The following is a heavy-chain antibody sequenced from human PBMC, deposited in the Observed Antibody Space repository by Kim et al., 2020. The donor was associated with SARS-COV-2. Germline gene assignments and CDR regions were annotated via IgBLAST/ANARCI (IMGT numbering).Heavy chain of an antibody. CDR1: GFTFDDYA. CDR3: AKFHYDSSGYSYTGDY. CDR2: ISWNSGSI. D-gene: IGHD3-22*01. V-gene: IGHV3-9*01. Sequence: GGSLRLSCAASGFTFDDYAMHWVRQAPGKGLEWVSGISWNSGSIGYADSVMGRFTISRDNAKNSLYLQMNSLRAEDTALYYCAKFHYDSSGYSYTGDYWGQGTLVTVSS. J-gene: IGHJ4*02.